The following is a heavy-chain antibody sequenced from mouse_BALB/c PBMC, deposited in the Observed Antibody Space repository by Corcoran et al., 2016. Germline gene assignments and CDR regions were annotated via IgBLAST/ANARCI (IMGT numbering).Heavy chain of an antibody. CDR2: IDPANGNT. Sequence: EVQLQQSGAELVKPGASVKLSCTASGFNIKDTYMHWVKQRPEQGLEWIGRIDPANGNTKYDPKFQGKATITADTSSNTAYLQVSSLTSEDTAVYYGARDYGSSFAYGGQGTLVTVSA. CDR1: GFNIKDTY. CDR3: ARDYGSSFAY. V-gene: IGHV14-3*02. J-gene: IGHJ3*01. D-gene: IGHD1-1*01.